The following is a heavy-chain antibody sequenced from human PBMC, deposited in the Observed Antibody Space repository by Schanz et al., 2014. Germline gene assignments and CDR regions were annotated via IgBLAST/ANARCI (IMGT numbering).Heavy chain of an antibody. V-gene: IGHV1-46*01. CDR3: GRGGGAYPQKYGMDV. D-gene: IGHD3-16*01. J-gene: IGHJ6*02. CDR1: GYSFTTYF. CDR2: ISPSGGST. Sequence: QVHLMQSGAEAKKPGASVKVSCKAFGYSFTTYFIHWVRLAPGQGFEWMGLISPSGGSTSYAQKCQGRVTMTRDTSTSTVFMELSGPTPEDTAGYYCGRGGGAYPQKYGMDVWGQGTTVTVSS.